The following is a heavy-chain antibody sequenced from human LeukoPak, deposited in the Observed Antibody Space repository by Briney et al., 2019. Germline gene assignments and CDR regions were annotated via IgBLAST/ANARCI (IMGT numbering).Heavy chain of an antibody. J-gene: IGHJ5*02. CDR1: GGSFSGYY. Sequence: SETLSLTCAVYGGSFSGYYWSWIRQPPGKGLEWIGEINHSGSTNYNPSLKSRVTISVDTSKNQFSLKLSSVTAADTAVYYCARHRRRAAAGSYYSWFDPWGQGTLVTVSS. D-gene: IGHD6-13*01. CDR3: ARHRRRAAAGSYYSWFDP. CDR2: INHSGST. V-gene: IGHV4-34*01.